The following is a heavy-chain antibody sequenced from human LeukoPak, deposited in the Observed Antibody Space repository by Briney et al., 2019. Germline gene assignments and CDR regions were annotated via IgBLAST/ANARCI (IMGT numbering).Heavy chain of an antibody. CDR3: ARAPGYCSSTSCHDAFDI. Sequence: GRSLRLSCAASGFTFSSYAMHWVRQAPGKGLEWVAVISYDGSNKYYADSVKGRFTISRDNSKNTLYLQMNSLRAKDTAVYYCARAPGYCSSTSCHDAFDIWGQGTMVTVSS. CDR2: ISYDGSNK. J-gene: IGHJ3*02. D-gene: IGHD2-2*01. V-gene: IGHV3-30*01. CDR1: GFTFSSYA.